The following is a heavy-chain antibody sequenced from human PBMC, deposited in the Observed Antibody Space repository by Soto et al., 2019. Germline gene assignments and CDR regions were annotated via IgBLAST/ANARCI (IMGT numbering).Heavy chain of an antibody. CDR3: ARTPGVITVISAFDH. Sequence: GWSLRLSCVASVFTCNKHALAWLRQAPGKGLEWVSAISGSGSSTYDSDSVKGRFTISRDNSNNTLYLQMNSLRAEDTAIYYCARTPGVITVISAFDHWGQGTPVTVSS. CDR2: ISGSGSST. J-gene: IGHJ4*02. D-gene: IGHD3-22*01. CDR1: VFTCNKHA. V-gene: IGHV3-23*01.